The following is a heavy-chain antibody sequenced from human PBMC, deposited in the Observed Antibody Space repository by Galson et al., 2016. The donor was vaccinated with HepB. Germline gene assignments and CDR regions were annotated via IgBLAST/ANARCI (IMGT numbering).Heavy chain of an antibody. Sequence: SLRLSCAASEFTFSTYNMNWVRQAPGKGLEWVSSIDTNSHYIYYADSVKGRFTISRDKAKNSLSLQMNSLRAEDTAVYYCARAHQFLWGGSGWQYYYYYYMDVWGKGTTVTVSS. J-gene: IGHJ6*03. CDR3: ARAHQFLWGGSGWQYYYYYYMDV. CDR2: IDTNSHYI. V-gene: IGHV3-21*01. CDR1: EFTFSTYN. D-gene: IGHD6-19*01.